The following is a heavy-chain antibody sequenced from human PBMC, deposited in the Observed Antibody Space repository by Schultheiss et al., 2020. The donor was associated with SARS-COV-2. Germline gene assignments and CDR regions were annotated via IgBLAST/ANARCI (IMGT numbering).Heavy chain of an antibody. J-gene: IGHJ4*02. Sequence: GESLKISCAASGFTVSSNYMSWVRQAPGKGLEWVSAISGSGGSTYYADSVKGRFTISRDNSKNTLYLQMSSLRAEDTAVYYCAKENSNYADYWGQGTLVTVSS. V-gene: IGHV3-23*01. CDR1: GFTVSSNY. D-gene: IGHD4-11*01. CDR2: ISGSGGST. CDR3: AKENSNYADY.